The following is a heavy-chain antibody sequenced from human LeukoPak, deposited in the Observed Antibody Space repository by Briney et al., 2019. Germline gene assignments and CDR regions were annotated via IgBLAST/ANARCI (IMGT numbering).Heavy chain of an antibody. J-gene: IGHJ6*03. CDR3: ASAPYSSGGSTNYYYYYYMDV. Sequence: SVKVPCKASGGTFSSYAISWVRLAPGQGLEWMGGIIPIFGTANYAQKFQGRVTITADESTSTAYMELSSLRSEDTAVYYCASAPYSSGGSTNYYYYYYMDVWGKGTTVTVSS. CDR2: IIPIFGTA. CDR1: GGTFSSYA. V-gene: IGHV1-69*13. D-gene: IGHD6-19*01.